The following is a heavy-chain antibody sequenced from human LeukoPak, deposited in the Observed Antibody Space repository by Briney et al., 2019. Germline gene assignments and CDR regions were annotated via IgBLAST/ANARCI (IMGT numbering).Heavy chain of an antibody. D-gene: IGHD3-10*01. J-gene: IGHJ3*02. V-gene: IGHV3-30*19. CDR1: GFTFSSYG. Sequence: GGSLRLSCAASGFTFSSYGMHWVRQAPGKGLEWVAVISYDGSNKYYADSVKGRFTISRDNSKNTLYLQMNSPRAEDTAVYYCARPQWFGELNDAFDIWGQGTMVTVSS. CDR3: ARPQWFGELNDAFDI. CDR2: ISYDGSNK.